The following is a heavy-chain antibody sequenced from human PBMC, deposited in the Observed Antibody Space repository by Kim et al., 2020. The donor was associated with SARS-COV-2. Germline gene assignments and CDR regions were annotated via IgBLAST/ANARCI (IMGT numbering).Heavy chain of an antibody. CDR2: INHSGST. Sequence: SETLSLTCAVYGGSFSGYYWSWIRQPPGKGLEWIGEINHSGSTNYNPSLKSRVTISVDTSKNQFSLKLSSVTAADTAVYYCARWGYPGEDYWIFDYWGQGTLVTVSS. CDR1: GGSFSGYY. V-gene: IGHV4-34*01. D-gene: IGHD1-1*01. J-gene: IGHJ4*02. CDR3: ARWGYPGEDYWIFDY.